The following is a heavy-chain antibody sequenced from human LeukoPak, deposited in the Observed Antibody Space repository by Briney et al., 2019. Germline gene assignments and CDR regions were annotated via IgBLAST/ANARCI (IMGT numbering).Heavy chain of an antibody. CDR1: GGSISSSSYY. CDR2: IYYSGST. V-gene: IGHV4-39*01. J-gene: IGHJ4*02. CDR3: ARRAAPYYDSSGYPPYYFDY. D-gene: IGHD3-22*01. Sequence: SETLSLTCTVSGGSISSSSYYWGWIHQPPGKRLEWVGSIYYSGSTYYNPSLKSRVTISVDTAKNQFSLKLSSVTAADTAVYYCARRAAPYYDSSGYPPYYFDYWGQGTLVTVSS.